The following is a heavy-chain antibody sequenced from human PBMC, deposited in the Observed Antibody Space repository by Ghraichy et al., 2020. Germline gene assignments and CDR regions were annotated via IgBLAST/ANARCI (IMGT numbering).Heavy chain of an antibody. J-gene: IGHJ4*02. V-gene: IGHV3-9*01. CDR2: ISWNSGSI. Sequence: ALRLSCAASGFTFDDYAMHWVRQAPGKGLEWVSGISWNSGSIGYADSVKGRFTISRDNAKNSLYLQMNSLRAEDTALYYCAKDPHSSGWYYFDYWGQGTLVTVSS. CDR3: AKDPHSSGWYYFDY. D-gene: IGHD6-19*01. CDR1: GFTFDDYA.